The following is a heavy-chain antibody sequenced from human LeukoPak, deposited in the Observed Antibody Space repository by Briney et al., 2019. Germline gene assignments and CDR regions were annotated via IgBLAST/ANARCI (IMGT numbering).Heavy chain of an antibody. D-gene: IGHD3-22*01. Sequence: GGSLRLSCAASGFTFSSYGMHWVRQAPGKGLEWVAVIWYDGSNKYYADSVKGRFTISRDNSKNTLYLQMNSLRAEDTAVYYCARDRGYYDSSGINWFDPWGQGTLVTVSS. CDR1: GFTFSSYG. CDR3: ARDRGYYDSSGINWFDP. V-gene: IGHV3-30*19. J-gene: IGHJ5*02. CDR2: IWYDGSNK.